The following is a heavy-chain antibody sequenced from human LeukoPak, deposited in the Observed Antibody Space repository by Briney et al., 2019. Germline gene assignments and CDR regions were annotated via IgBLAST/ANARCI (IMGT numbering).Heavy chain of an antibody. D-gene: IGHD6-13*01. CDR1: GGSFSGYY. V-gene: IGHV4-34*01. CDR2: INHSGST. CDR3: ARKSIVAAGRKPYDY. J-gene: IGHJ4*02. Sequence: SETLSLTCAVYGGSFSGYYWSWIRQPPGKGLEWIGEINHSGSTNYNPSLKSRVTISVDTSKNQFSLKLSSVTAADTAVYYCARKSIVAAGRKPYDYWDQGTLVTVSP.